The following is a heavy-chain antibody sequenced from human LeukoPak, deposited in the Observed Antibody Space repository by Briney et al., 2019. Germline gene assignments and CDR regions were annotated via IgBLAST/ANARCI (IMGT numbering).Heavy chain of an antibody. Sequence: SETLSLTCTVSGGSISTYYWSWIRQPPGQGLEWIGYIHYSGGATYNPSLKSRVTISLDTSKNQFSLKLSSVTAADTAVYYCARLQYGYYVRDLWGRGALVTVSS. D-gene: IGHD1-26*01. CDR3: ARLQYGYYVRDL. J-gene: IGHJ2*01. CDR1: GGSISTYY. V-gene: IGHV4-59*01. CDR2: IHYSGGA.